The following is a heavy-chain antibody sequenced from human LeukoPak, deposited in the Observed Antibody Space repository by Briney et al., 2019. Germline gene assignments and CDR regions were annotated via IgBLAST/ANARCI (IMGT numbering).Heavy chain of an antibody. D-gene: IGHD3-3*01. CDR2: INPSGGST. CDR1: GGTFSSYA. V-gene: IGHV1-46*01. CDR3: ARGPRDGSGYYIY. Sequence: GASVKVSCKASGGTFSSYAISWVRQAPGQGLEWMGIINPSGGSTSYAQKFQGRVTMTRDTSTSTVYMELSSLRSEDTAVYYCARGPRDGSGYYIYWGQGTLVTVSS. J-gene: IGHJ4*02.